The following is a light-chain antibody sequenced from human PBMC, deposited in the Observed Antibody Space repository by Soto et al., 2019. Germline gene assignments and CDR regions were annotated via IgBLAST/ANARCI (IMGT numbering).Light chain of an antibody. CDR2: GTS. CDR1: QSVSTY. J-gene: IGKJ2*01. Sequence: DIQLTQSPSSLSASVGDRVTITCRASQSVSTYLNWYQHKVGRAPNLLIYGTSSLQSGVPSRFSGSGSDTDFTLTISRLQPEDFATYYCRQSYGITTFGQVTKLEIK. CDR3: RQSYGITT. V-gene: IGKV1-39*01.